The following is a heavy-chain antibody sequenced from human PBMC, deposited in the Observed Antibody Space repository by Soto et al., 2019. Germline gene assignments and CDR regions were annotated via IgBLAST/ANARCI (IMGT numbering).Heavy chain of an antibody. CDR3: ASGSGPYYYYGMDV. J-gene: IGHJ6*02. V-gene: IGHV1-69*01. Sequence: QVPLVQSGAEVKKPGSSVKVSCKASGGTFSSYAISWVRQAPGQGLEWMGGIIPIFGTANYAQKFQGRVTITADESTSTAYMGLSSLRSEDTAVYYCASGSGPYYYYGMDVWGQGTTVTVSS. CDR1: GGTFSSYA. CDR2: IIPIFGTA. D-gene: IGHD6-19*01.